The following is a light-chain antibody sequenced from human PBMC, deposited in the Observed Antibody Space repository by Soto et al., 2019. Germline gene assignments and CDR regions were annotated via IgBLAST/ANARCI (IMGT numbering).Light chain of an antibody. Sequence: QPVPTHPPSASGTPGQRVFISCSGSSSNIGGTNYAYWYQQLPGAAPKLLMHSNNLRPSGVPERISGSKSGTSASLAISGLRSEDEAVYYCASWDDRLGAVIFGGGTKVTVL. CDR1: SSNIGGTNY. V-gene: IGLV1-47*02. J-gene: IGLJ2*01. CDR2: SNN. CDR3: ASWDDRLGAVI.